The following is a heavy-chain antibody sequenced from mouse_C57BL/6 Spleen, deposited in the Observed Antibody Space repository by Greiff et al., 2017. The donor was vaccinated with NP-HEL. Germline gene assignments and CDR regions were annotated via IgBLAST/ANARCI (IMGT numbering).Heavy chain of an antibody. CDR1: GYSFTGYY. J-gene: IGHJ3*01. Sequence: EVKLEESGPELVKPGASVKISCKASGYSFTGYYMNWVKQSPEKSLEWIGEINPSTGGTTYNQKFKAKATLTVDKSSSTAYMQLKSLTSEDSAVYYCARGNDYDVAWFAYWGQGTLVTVSA. CDR2: INPSTGGT. CDR3: ARGNDYDVAWFAY. V-gene: IGHV1-42*01. D-gene: IGHD2-4*01.